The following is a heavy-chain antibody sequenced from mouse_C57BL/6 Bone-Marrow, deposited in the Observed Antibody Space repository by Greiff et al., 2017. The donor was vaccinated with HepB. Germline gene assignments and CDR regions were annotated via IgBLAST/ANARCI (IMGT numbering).Heavy chain of an antibody. V-gene: IGHV1-54*01. CDR2: FNPGSGGT. CDR1: GYAFTNYL. Sequence: QVQLQQSGAELVRPGTSVKVSCKASGYAFTNYLIEWVKQRPGQGLEWIGVFNPGSGGTNYNEKFKGKATLTADKSSSTAYMQLSSLTSEDSAVYFCARHDGSSYWYFDVWGTGTTVTVSS. CDR3: ARHDGSSYWYFDV. J-gene: IGHJ1*03. D-gene: IGHD1-1*01.